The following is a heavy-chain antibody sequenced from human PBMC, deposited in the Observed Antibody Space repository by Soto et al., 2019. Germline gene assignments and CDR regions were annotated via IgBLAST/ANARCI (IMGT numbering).Heavy chain of an antibody. D-gene: IGHD3-22*01. Sequence: QITLKESGPALVTPTQTLTLTCTFSGFSLSTNGVGVGWIRQPPGRALEWLALIFWDDDKRYSPSLSSRLTXTXDXXKDQVVLTMTNMDPVDTATYYCAHRPDYYDSRFDYWGQGTQVTVSS. V-gene: IGHV2-5*02. J-gene: IGHJ4*02. CDR1: GFSLSTNGVG. CDR2: IFWDDDK. CDR3: AHRPDYYDSRFDY.